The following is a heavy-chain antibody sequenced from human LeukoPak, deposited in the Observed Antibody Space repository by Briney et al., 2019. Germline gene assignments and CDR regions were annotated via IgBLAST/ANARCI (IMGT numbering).Heavy chain of an antibody. CDR3: ARGNIVGASLFDY. CDR1: GFTFSSYS. CDR2: ISSSSSTI. D-gene: IGHD1-26*01. Sequence: GGSLRLSCGASGFTFSSYSMNWVRQAPGKGLEWVSYISSSSSTIYYADSVKGRFTISRDNAKNSLYLQMNSLRAEDTAVYYCARGNIVGASLFDYWGQGTLVTVSS. J-gene: IGHJ4*02. V-gene: IGHV3-48*01.